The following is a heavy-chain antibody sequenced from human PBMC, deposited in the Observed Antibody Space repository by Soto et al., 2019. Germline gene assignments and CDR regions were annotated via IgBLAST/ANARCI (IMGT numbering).Heavy chain of an antibody. CDR3: ARGAFDRSGNYLAGWFDP. V-gene: IGHV1-69*05. Sequence: SVKVSCKISGGTFSRYSISWVRQAPGQGLEWMGGIVPIFGTRNYAQKFQDRVTITTDESATTAHMELSNLRSEDTAVYYCARGAFDRSGNYLAGWFDPWGQGTLVTVSS. CDR2: IVPIFGTR. D-gene: IGHD3-22*01. CDR1: GGTFSRYS. J-gene: IGHJ5*02.